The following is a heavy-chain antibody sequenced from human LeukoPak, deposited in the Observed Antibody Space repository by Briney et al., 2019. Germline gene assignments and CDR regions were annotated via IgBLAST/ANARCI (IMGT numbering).Heavy chain of an antibody. CDR3: ARDDSSRWQFDY. V-gene: IGHV1-69*13. J-gene: IGHJ4*02. D-gene: IGHD6-13*01. Sequence: EASVKVSCKASGGTFSSYAISWVRQAPGQGLEWMGGIIPIFGTANYAQKFQGRVTITADESTSTAYMELSSLRSEDTAVYYCARDDSSRWQFDYWGQGTLVTVSS. CDR1: GGTFSSYA. CDR2: IIPIFGTA.